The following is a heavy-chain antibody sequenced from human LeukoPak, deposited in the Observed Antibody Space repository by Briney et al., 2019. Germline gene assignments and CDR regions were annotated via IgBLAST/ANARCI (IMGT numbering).Heavy chain of an antibody. D-gene: IGHD5-18*01. CDR3: ARIFIRNGYSSYFDC. CDR2: VYQSGTT. V-gene: IGHV4-38-2*02. J-gene: IGHJ4*02. Sequence: SETLSLTCTVSGFSISSGHYWGWVRQPPGAGLEWIGSVYQSGTTYYNPSLKSRVTTSVDMSKNQFSLRLRPVAAADTAVYYCARIFIRNGYSSYFDCWGQGTLVTVSS. CDR1: GFSISSGHY.